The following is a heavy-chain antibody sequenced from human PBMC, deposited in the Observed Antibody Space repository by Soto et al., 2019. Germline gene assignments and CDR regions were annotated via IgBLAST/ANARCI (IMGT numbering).Heavy chain of an antibody. CDR1: GYTFTSYG. D-gene: IGHD1-20*01. CDR3: ARGGITGTGPLGYYYYGMDV. CDR2: ISAYNGNT. V-gene: IGHV1-18*04. J-gene: IGHJ6*02. Sequence: GASVKVSCKASGYTFTSYGISWVRQAPGQGLEWMGWISAYNGNTNYAQKLRGRVTMTTDTSTSTAYMELRSLRSDDTAVYYCARGGITGTGPLGYYYYGMDVWGQGTTVTVSS.